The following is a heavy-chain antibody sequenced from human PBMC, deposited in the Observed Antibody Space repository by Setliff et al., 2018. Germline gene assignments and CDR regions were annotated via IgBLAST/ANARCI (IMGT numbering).Heavy chain of an antibody. CDR2: IYTSGST. Sequence: PSETLSLTCTVSGGSISSYYWSWIRQPAGKGLEWIGRIYTSGSTNYNPSLKSRVTMSVDTSKNQFSLKLSSVTAADTAVYYCARDRRGYSYGGLGYYYYYMDVWGKGTTVTVSS. D-gene: IGHD5-18*01. J-gene: IGHJ6*03. CDR1: GGSISSYY. V-gene: IGHV4-4*07. CDR3: ARDRRGYSYGGLGYYYYYMDV.